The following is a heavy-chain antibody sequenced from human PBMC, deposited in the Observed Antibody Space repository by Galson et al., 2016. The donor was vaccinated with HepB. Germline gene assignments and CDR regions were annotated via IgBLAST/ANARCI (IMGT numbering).Heavy chain of an antibody. J-gene: IGHJ6*02. V-gene: IGHV4-30-4*01. CDR2: IYYSGRP. CDR3: ASGGLWVGTTWKGDGFDV. CDR1: GDSIDNGDYY. D-gene: IGHD2-2*01. Sequence: TLSLTCTVSGDSIDNGDYYWSWIRQPPGKGLEWIGYIYYSGRPYYNPSLKSRLTMSVETSRNQFSLSLNSVTAADTAGYFCASGGLWVGTTWKGDGFDVWGQGITVTVSS.